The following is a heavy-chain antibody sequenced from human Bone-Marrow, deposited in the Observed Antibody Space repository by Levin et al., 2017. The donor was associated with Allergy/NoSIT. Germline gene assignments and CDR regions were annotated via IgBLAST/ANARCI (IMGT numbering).Heavy chain of an antibody. CDR1: GYTFTSYG. J-gene: IGHJ6*02. CDR2: ISAYNGNT. CDR3: ARAKTTDLEWLLFDDYYYGMDV. V-gene: IGHV1-18*01. D-gene: IGHD3-3*01. Sequence: GESLKISCKASGYTFTSYGISWVRQAPGQGLEWMGWISAYNGNTNYAQKLQGRVTMTTDTSTSTAYMELRSLRSDDTAVYYCARAKTTDLEWLLFDDYYYGMDVWGQGTTVTVSS.